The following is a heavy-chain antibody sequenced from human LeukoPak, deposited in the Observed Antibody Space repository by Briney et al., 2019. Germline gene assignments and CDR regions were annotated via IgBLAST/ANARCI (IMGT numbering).Heavy chain of an antibody. V-gene: IGHV1-18*01. D-gene: IGHD6-13*01. CDR1: GYTFTSYG. CDR2: ISAYNGNT. J-gene: IGHJ4*02. Sequence: GASVKVSCKASGYTFTSYGISWVRQAPGQGLEWMGWISAYNGNTNYAQDLQGRVTMTTDTSTSTAYMELRSLRSDDTAVYYCARDRIPEGGAAVVRYFDYWGQGTLVTVSS. CDR3: ARDRIPEGGAAVVRYFDY.